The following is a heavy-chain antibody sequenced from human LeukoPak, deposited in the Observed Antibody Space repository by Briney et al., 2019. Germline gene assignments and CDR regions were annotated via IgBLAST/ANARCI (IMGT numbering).Heavy chain of an antibody. V-gene: IGHV4-34*01. J-gene: IGHJ5*02. CDR2: INHSGST. D-gene: IGHD3-3*01. CDR1: GGSFSGYY. Sequence: SETLSLTCAVYGGSFSGYYWSWIRQPPGKGLEWIGEINHSGSTNYNPSLKSRVTISVDTSKNQFSLKLSSVTAADTAVYYCARRGSPYDFWSGYYLGWFDPWGQGTLVTVSS. CDR3: ARRGSPYDFWSGYYLGWFDP.